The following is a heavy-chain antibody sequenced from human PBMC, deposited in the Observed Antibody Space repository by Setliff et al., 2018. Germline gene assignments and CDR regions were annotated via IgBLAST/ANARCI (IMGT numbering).Heavy chain of an antibody. J-gene: IGHJ6*02. CDR3: ARDGVFYAMDF. D-gene: IGHD3-10*01. CDR1: GFTFSDNY. CDR2: ISSSGTTV. Sequence: SLRLSCAASGFTFSDNYMSWIRQAPGKGLEWVAYISSSGTTVYYADSVRGRFTISRDNAKNSLYLQMNSLRAEDSAVYYCARDGVFYAMDFWGQGTTVTVSS. V-gene: IGHV3-11*04.